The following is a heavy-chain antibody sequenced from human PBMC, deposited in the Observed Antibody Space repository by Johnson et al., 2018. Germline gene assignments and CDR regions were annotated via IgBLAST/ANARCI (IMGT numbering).Heavy chain of an antibody. J-gene: IGHJ6*02. D-gene: IGHD4-17*01. CDR2: ISYDGSNK. V-gene: IGHV3-30*18. CDR1: GFTFSSYW. Sequence: QVQLVESGGGLVQPGGSLRLSCAASGFTFSSYWMSWVRQAPGKGLEWVAVISYDGSNKSYADPVKGRFTISRDNSKNTLYLQMNSLRAEDTAVYYCAKDRYGDYGGMDVWGQGTTVTVSS. CDR3: AKDRYGDYGGMDV.